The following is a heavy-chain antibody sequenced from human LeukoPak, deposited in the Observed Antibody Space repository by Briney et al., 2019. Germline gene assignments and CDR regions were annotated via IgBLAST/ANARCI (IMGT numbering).Heavy chain of an antibody. V-gene: IGHV1-2*02. CDR1: GYTFTSYY. J-gene: IGHJ5*02. CDR2: INLNSSDT. D-gene: IGHD3-9*01. CDR3: ARSYFDVLTNYYMWLAP. Sequence: GASVKVSCKASGYTFTSYYIHWVRQAPGQGLEWMGWINLNSSDTYYAQNFQDRVTMTGDTSISTAYLELSSLRSDDTAVFYCARSYFDVLTNYYMWLAPWGQGTLVTVSS.